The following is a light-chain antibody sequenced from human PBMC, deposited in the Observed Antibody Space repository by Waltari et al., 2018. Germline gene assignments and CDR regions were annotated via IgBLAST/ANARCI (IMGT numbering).Light chain of an antibody. CDR2: EVT. V-gene: IGLV2-18*02. Sequence: QSALIQPPSVSGSPGQSVAIYCTGTSSDIGSYNFVSWYQQFPGTAPKLLIYEVTNLPSGVPDRFSGSKSGYPASLAISGLQPEDEADYYCSSYTTSSTVIFGGGTKLTVL. CDR3: SSYTTSSTVI. CDR1: SSDIGSYNF. J-gene: IGLJ2*01.